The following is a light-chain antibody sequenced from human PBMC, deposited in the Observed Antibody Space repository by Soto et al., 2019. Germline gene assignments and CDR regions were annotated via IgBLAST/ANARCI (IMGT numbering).Light chain of an antibody. CDR1: SSDVGKYNI. Sequence: QSVLTQPPSASGSPGQSVTISCTGASSDVGKYNIVSWYQQHPGKAPKLMIYDVTERPSGVPDRFSGSKSGNTASLTISGLQADDEADYYCTYYAGSSIPVVFGGGTKLTVL. J-gene: IGLJ3*02. V-gene: IGLV2-8*01. CDR3: TYYAGSSIPVV. CDR2: DVT.